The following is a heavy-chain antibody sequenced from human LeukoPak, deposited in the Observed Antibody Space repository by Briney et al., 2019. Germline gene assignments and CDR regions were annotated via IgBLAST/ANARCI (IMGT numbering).Heavy chain of an antibody. CDR3: AKLGFLTGSFDS. V-gene: IGHV3-23*01. Sequence: GGSLRLSCAGSGFSFSTYVLSWVRQAPGKGLEWVSSLSHSGGSAYYTDSVKGRFTISRDNSKNTLYLHMNSLRVGDTAVYFCAKLGFLTGSFDSWGQGTLVSVSS. D-gene: IGHD3-9*01. J-gene: IGHJ4*02. CDR1: GFSFSTYV. CDR2: LSHSGGSA.